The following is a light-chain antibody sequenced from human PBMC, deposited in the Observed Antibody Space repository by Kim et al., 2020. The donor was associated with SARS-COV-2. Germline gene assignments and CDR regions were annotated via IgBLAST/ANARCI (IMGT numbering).Light chain of an antibody. CDR3: LQHSTYPIT. J-gene: IGKJ5*01. V-gene: IGKV1-17*01. Sequence: ATVGDRVTITWRASQDIRNDLGWYQQNPGRAPKRRIYGASSLQSGVPSRFSGSGSGTEFTLTISSVQPEDFATYFCLQHSTYPITFGQGTRLEIK. CDR1: QDIRND. CDR2: GAS.